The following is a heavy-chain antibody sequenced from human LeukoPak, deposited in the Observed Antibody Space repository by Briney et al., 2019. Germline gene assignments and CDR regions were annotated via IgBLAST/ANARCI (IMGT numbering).Heavy chain of an antibody. Sequence: GGSLRLSCAASGFTFSNAWMSWVRQAPGKGLERVGRIKSKTDGGTTDYAAPVKGRFTISRDDSKNTLYLQMNSLKTEDTAVYYCTTDLRPQNYYGSGGRDYWGQGTLVTVSS. V-gene: IGHV3-15*01. CDR1: GFTFSNAW. D-gene: IGHD3-10*01. CDR3: TTDLRPQNYYGSGGRDY. J-gene: IGHJ4*02. CDR2: IKSKTDGGTT.